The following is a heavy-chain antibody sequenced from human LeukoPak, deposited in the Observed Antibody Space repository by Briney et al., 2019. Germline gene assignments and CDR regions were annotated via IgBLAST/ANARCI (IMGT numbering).Heavy chain of an antibody. J-gene: IGHJ4*02. V-gene: IGHV3-30*02. CDR1: GFTFSSYG. D-gene: IGHD3-10*01. CDR3: AKDISGSGKYYFDY. CDR2: IRYDGSNK. Sequence: GGSLRLSCAASGFTFSSYGMHWVRQAPGKGLEGVAFIRYDGSNKYYADSVKGRFTISRDNSKNTLYLQMNSLRAEDTALYYCAKDISGSGKYYFDYWGQGTLVTVSS.